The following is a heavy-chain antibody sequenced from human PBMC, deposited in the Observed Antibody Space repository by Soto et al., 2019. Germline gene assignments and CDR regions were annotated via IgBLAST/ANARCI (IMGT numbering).Heavy chain of an antibody. CDR2: VTGSGGQI. J-gene: IGHJ5*02. D-gene: IGHD2-21*01. CDR3: AKDAVYKDGLWLMDS. V-gene: IGHV3-23*01. CDR1: GFTISTYA. Sequence: GSLRLSCAASGFTISTYAMTWVRQAPGKGLGCVSGVTGSGGQIHYADSVKGRFTISKDNSKNTLYLQMSSLRDEDTALYYCAKDAVYKDGLWLMDSWGQGTLVTVSS.